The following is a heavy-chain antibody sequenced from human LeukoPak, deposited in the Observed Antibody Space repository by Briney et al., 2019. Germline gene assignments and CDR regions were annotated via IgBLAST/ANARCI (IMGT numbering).Heavy chain of an antibody. D-gene: IGHD6-13*01. CDR1: GYSISSGYY. CDR2: IYHSGIT. J-gene: IGHJ4*02. Sequence: PSETLSLTCAVSGYSISSGYYWDWIRQPPGKGLEWIGHIYHSGITYYNPSLKSRVTISIDTSKNQFSLKLSSVTAADTAVYYCARGQQLADYWGQGTLLTVSS. V-gene: IGHV4-38-2*01. CDR3: ARGQQLADY.